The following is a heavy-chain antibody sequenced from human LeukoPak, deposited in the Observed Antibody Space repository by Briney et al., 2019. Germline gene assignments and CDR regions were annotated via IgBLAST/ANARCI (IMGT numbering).Heavy chain of an antibody. CDR1: GITVGSFS. CDR3: AKEVRSGYGSAFDI. J-gene: IGHJ3*02. CDR2: ISVSGDRT. V-gene: IGHV3-23*01. Sequence: GGSLRLSCVGSGITVGSFSMSWVRQAPGKGLKWVSAISVSGDRTYYADYVRGRFTISRDNSKNTLNLQMNSLRAEDTAVYYCAKEVRSGYGSAFDIWGQGTMVTVSS. D-gene: IGHD5-12*01.